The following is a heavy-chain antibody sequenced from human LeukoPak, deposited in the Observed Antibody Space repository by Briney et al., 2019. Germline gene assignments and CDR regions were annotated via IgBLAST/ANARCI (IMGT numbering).Heavy chain of an antibody. J-gene: IGHJ4*02. D-gene: IGHD4-17*01. CDR3: ARQRNAHRNDYGDYVFDY. Sequence: SETLSLTCTVSGGFISSYYWSWIRQPPGKGLEWIGYIYYSGSTNYNPSLKSRVTISVDTSKNQFSLRLSSVTAADTAVYYCARQRNAHRNDYGDYVFDYWGQGTLVTVSS. CDR1: GGFISSYY. V-gene: IGHV4-59*08. CDR2: IYYSGST.